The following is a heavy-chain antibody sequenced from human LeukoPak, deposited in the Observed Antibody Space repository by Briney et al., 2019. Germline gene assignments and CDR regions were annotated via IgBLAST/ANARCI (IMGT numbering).Heavy chain of an antibody. V-gene: IGHV1-46*01. J-gene: IGHJ6*02. D-gene: IGHD6-19*01. CDR1: GYTFTSYY. CDR2: INPSGGST. Sequence: VASVKVSCTASGYTFTSYYMHWVRQAPGQGLEWMGIINPSGGSTSYAQKFQGRVTMTRDTSTSTVYMELSSLRSEDTAVYYCASSSSSGWYGGYYYYYGMDVWGQGTTVTVSS. CDR3: ASSSSSGWYGGYYYYYGMDV.